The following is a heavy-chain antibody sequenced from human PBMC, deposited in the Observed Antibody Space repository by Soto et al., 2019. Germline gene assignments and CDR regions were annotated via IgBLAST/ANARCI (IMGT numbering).Heavy chain of an antibody. CDR3: AKVAVDASPSAFDI. CDR1: ELPLTSYA. Sequence: GGSLKFSGAAPELPLTSYAMTWAGQAPGKGLEWVSAISGSGGRTYYADSVKGRFTISRDNSKNTLYLQMNSLRAEDTAVYYCAKVAVDASPSAFDIWGQGTMVTV. CDR2: ISGSGGRT. J-gene: IGHJ3*02. D-gene: IGHD2-15*01. V-gene: IGHV3-23*01.